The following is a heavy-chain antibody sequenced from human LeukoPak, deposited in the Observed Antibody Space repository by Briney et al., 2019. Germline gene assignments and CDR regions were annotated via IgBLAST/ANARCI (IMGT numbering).Heavy chain of an antibody. CDR3: ARANDAFDI. Sequence: GGSLRLSCAASGFTFSSCAMHWVRQAPGKGLEWVAVISYDGSNKYYADSVKGRFTISRDNSKNTLYLQMNSLRAEDTAVYYCARANDAFDIWGQGTMVTVSS. CDR1: GFTFSSCA. J-gene: IGHJ3*02. V-gene: IGHV3-30-3*01. CDR2: ISYDGSNK.